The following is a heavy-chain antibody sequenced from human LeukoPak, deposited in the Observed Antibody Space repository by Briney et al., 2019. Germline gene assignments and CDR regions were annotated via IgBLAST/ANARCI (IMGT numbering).Heavy chain of an antibody. Sequence: PGGSPRLSCAASGFTFSSYSMNWVRQAPGKGLEWVSYIGSGSGTIYYADSVKGRFTISRDNVKNSVYLQMNSLRVEDTAVYYCARVPVEAPGDYFDLWGQGTLVTVSS. D-gene: IGHD4-23*01. CDR1: GFTFSSYS. J-gene: IGHJ4*02. V-gene: IGHV3-48*04. CDR3: ARVPVEAPGDYFDL. CDR2: IGSGSGTI.